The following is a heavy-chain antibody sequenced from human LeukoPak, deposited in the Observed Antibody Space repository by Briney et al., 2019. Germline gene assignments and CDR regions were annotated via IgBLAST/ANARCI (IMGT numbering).Heavy chain of an antibody. J-gene: IGHJ4*02. CDR1: GFTFSNYW. D-gene: IGHD6-6*01. CDR3: GRGGRPDY. Sequence: QPGGSLRLSCAASGFTFSNYWMSWVRQAPGKGLEWVANIKEDGSEKYYVDSVKGRFTISRDNAKNSLYLQMNSLRAEDTAVYYCGRGGRPDYWGQGTLVTVSS. V-gene: IGHV3-7*02. CDR2: IKEDGSEK.